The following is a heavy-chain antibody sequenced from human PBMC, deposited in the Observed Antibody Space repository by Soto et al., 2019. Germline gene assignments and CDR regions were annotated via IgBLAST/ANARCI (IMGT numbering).Heavy chain of an antibody. V-gene: IGHV1-24*01. J-gene: IGHJ1*01. D-gene: IGHD3-10*01. CDR3: GIPGATGHLAD. CDR2: FDGEDGQT. Sequence: GASVKVSCKVSGYSFSEMYMHWVRQTPEKGLECMGSFDGEDGQTMYAQKFQGRVTMTEDTSADTAYMELSSLRSDDTAVYYCGIPGATGHLADWGKGARVTVSS. CDR1: GYSFSEMY.